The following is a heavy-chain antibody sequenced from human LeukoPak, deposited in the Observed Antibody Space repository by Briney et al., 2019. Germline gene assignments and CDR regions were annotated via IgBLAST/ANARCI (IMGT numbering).Heavy chain of an antibody. CDR3: ARDCARRQGYGAY. CDR2: IRCGGSTI. J-gene: IGHJ4*02. CDR1: GFTFSSYE. Sequence: GGSLRLSCAASGFTFSSYEMNWVRQAPGKGLEWVSHIRCGGSTIYYADFVKGSLNIRRDNAKNSLYLQMNRLRADETAVYYCARDCARRQGYGAYWGQGQLVTVSS. D-gene: IGHD4-17*01. V-gene: IGHV3-48*03.